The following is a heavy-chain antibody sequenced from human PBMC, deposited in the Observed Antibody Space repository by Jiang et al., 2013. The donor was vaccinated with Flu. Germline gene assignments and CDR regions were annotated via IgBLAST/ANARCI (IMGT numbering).Heavy chain of an antibody. CDR3: ARDVAEHHGSGIWWFDP. V-gene: IGHV4-4*07. CDR1: GGSISSYH. J-gene: IGHJ5*02. D-gene: IGHD3-10*01. CDR2: IYSSGYSEST. Sequence: LLKPSETLSLTCNVSGGSISSYHWTWIRQPAGKRLEWIGRIYSSGYSESTYYNPSLKSRVTMSIDTSKNQFSLQLHSVTAADTAVYFCARDVAEHHGSGIWWFDPWGQGTLVTVSS.